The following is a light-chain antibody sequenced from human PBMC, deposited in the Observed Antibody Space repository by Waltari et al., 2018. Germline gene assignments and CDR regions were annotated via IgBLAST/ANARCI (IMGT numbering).Light chain of an antibody. V-gene: IGKV1-5*03. Sequence: DIQMTQSPSTLSASVGDSVSISCRTSQAINNWLAWYQQKPGQAPHLLIYRASVLETGVPSRFSGSGSGTEFTLTISGLQPDDFATYYCQQHHNSPYTFGQGTKLDI. J-gene: IGKJ2*01. CDR3: QQHHNSPYT. CDR1: QAINNW. CDR2: RAS.